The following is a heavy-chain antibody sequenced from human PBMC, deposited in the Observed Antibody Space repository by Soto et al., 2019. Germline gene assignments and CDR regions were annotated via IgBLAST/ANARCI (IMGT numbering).Heavy chain of an antibody. Sequence: QVPLVDSGGGVVQPGRSLRLSCAASGFTFSRYGMHWVRQALGKGLEWVAFMSYDGSNKYYADSVKGRFTISRDNSEKTLYLQMNSLRAEDTAVYYCAAQGSGFDYWGQGTLVTVSS. J-gene: IGHJ4*02. CDR1: GFTFSRYG. CDR3: AAQGSGFDY. V-gene: IGHV3-33*05. CDR2: MSYDGSNK. D-gene: IGHD6-19*01.